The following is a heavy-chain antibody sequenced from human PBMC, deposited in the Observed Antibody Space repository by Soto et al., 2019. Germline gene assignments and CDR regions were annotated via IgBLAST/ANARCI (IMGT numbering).Heavy chain of an antibody. CDR3: VNDVYSGSSGQFCL. Sequence: EVQLLESGGGLVQPGGSLRLSCAASGFSFSSYAMGWVRQAPGKGLEWVSILSATDVATYYADSVKGHFIIARDDSRRTLFLQMNSLRAEDTAVYHCVNDVYSGSSGQFCLWCQGALVTVAS. CDR2: LSATDVAT. CDR1: GFSFSSYA. D-gene: IGHD1-26*01. J-gene: IGHJ4*02. V-gene: IGHV3-23*01.